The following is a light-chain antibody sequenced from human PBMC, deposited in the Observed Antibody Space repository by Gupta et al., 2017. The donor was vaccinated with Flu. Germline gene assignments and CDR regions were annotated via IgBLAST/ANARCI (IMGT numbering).Light chain of an antibody. CDR3: FSHAGNFNVM. J-gene: IGLJ3*02. Sequence: SSDFGAYTSVSWYQHYPSSATKLVIYEVTKRPSGLHDRFSCSKSGNTASLTVSGRQTEDEAVYCCFSHAGNFNVMFGGGTKLTVV. V-gene: IGLV2-8*01. CDR1: SSDFGAYTS. CDR2: EVT.